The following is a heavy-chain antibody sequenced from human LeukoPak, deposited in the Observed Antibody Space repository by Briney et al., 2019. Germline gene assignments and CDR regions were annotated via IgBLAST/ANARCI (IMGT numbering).Heavy chain of an antibody. CDR3: ARDMIVVANAFDI. V-gene: IGHV3-21*01. CDR2: FTSASNT. J-gene: IGHJ3*02. D-gene: IGHD3-22*01. CDR1: GFTFSTYA. Sequence: GGSLRLSCAASGFTFSTYAMTWVRQAPGKGLEWVSIFTSASNTYYADSVKGRLTISRDNAKNSLYLQMNSLRAEDTAVYYCARDMIVVANAFDIWGQGTMVTVSS.